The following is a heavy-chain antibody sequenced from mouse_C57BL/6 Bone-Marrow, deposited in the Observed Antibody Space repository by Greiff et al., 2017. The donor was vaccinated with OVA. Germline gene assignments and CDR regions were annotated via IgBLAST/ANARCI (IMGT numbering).Heavy chain of an antibody. CDR1: EYEFPSHD. Sequence: EVQRVESGGGLVQPGESLKLSCESNEYEFPSHDMSWVRKTPEKRLELVAAINSDGGSTYYPDTMERRFIISRDNTKKTLYLQMSSLRSEDTALYYCARPTIVTTDYYAMDYWGQGTSVTVSS. D-gene: IGHD2-5*01. V-gene: IGHV5-2*01. CDR2: INSDGGST. CDR3: ARPTIVTTDYYAMDY. J-gene: IGHJ4*01.